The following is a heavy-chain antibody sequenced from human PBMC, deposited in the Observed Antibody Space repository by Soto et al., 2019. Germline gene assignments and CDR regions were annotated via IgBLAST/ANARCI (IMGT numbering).Heavy chain of an antibody. Sequence: GGSLRLCCAASGFTLSSYWMSWVRQAPGKGLEWVANIKQDGSQKYYVDSVKGGFTISRDNAKNSVYLQMNSLRAEDTAVYYCARAVAAGSSYWGPGLLLTLFS. D-gene: IGHD6-13*01. J-gene: IGHJ4*02. CDR1: GFTLSSYW. CDR3: ARAVAAGSSY. CDR2: IKQDGSQK. V-gene: IGHV3-7*01.